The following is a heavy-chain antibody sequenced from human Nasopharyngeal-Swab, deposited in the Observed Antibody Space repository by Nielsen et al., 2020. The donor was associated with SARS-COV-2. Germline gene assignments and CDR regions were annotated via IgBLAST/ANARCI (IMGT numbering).Heavy chain of an antibody. V-gene: IGHV5-51*01. J-gene: IGHJ3*02. D-gene: IGHD3-22*01. CDR1: GYSFTSYW. Sequence: GESLKISCKGSGYSFTSYWIGWVRQMPGKGLEWMGIIYPGDSDTRYSPSFQGQVTISADKSINTAYLQWSSLKASDTAMYYCARTAIEGGYYRGDAFDIWGRGTMVTVSS. CDR2: IYPGDSDT. CDR3: ARTAIEGGYYRGDAFDI.